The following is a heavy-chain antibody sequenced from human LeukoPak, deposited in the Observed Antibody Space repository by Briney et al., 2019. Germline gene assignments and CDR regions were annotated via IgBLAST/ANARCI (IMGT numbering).Heavy chain of an antibody. Sequence: SVKVSCKASGGTFSSYAISWVRQAPGQGLEWMGGIIPIFGTANYAQKFQGRVTITADESTSTAYMELSRLRSDDTAVYYCARVIVGYYDSSGIHYYFDYWGQGTLVTVSS. CDR3: ARVIVGYYDSSGIHYYFDY. V-gene: IGHV1-69*01. CDR2: IIPIFGTA. D-gene: IGHD3-22*01. CDR1: GGTFSSYA. J-gene: IGHJ4*02.